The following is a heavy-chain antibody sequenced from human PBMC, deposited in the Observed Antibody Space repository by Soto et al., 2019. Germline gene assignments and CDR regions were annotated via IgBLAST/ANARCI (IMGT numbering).Heavy chain of an antibody. D-gene: IGHD6-25*01. J-gene: IGHJ4*02. CDR1: GYTFTGYY. CDR3: ARENGSSGRYFDF. V-gene: IGHV1-2*04. Sequence: ASVKVSCKASGYTFTGYYMHWVRQAPGQGLEWMGWINPNSGGTNYAQKFQGWVTMTRDTSISTAYMELSRLRSDDTAVYYCARENGSSGRYFDFWGQGTLVTVSS. CDR2: INPNSGGT.